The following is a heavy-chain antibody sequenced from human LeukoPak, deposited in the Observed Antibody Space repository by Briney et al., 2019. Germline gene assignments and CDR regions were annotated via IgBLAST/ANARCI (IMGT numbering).Heavy chain of an antibody. D-gene: IGHD3-22*01. Sequence: GGSLRLSCAASGFTFSTYWMHWVRQAPGKGLVWVSRINSDGSSTSYADSVKGRFTISRDNAKNTLYLQMNSLRGEDTAVYYCARDYYYDSSGYWDYYFDYWGQGTLVSVAS. CDR1: GFTFSTYW. CDR3: ARDYYYDSSGYWDYYFDY. CDR2: INSDGSST. V-gene: IGHV3-74*01. J-gene: IGHJ4*02.